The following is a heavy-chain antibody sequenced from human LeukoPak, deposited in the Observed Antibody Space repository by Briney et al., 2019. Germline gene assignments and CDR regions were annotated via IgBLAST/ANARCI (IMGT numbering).Heavy chain of an antibody. D-gene: IGHD3-10*01. V-gene: IGHV3-20*04. Sequence: GGSLRLSCAASGFTFDDYGMSWVRQAPGKGLEWVSGINWNGGSTGYADSVKGRFTISRDNAKNSLYLQMNSLRAEDTALYYCATSSDGSGSSDYYYYYMDVWGKGTTVTVSS. CDR1: GFTFDDYG. CDR2: INWNGGST. CDR3: ATSSDGSGSSDYYYYYMDV. J-gene: IGHJ6*03.